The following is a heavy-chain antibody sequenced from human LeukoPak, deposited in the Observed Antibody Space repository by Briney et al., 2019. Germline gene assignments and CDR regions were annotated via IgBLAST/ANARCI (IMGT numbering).Heavy chain of an antibody. V-gene: IGHV3-23*01. J-gene: IGHJ3*02. CDR1: GFTFRSYA. CDR3: AKDSSGWYLGAFDI. Sequence: GGSLRLSXAASGFTFRSYAMSWVRQAPGKGLEWVSAISGSGGSTYYADSVKGRFTISRDNSKNTLYLQMNSLRAEDTAVHYCAKDSSGWYLGAFDIWGQGTMVTVSS. D-gene: IGHD6-19*01. CDR2: ISGSGGST.